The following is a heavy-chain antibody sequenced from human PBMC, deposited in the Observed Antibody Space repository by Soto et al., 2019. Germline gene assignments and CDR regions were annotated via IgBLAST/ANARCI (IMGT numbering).Heavy chain of an antibody. D-gene: IGHD6-13*01. Sequence: QVQLVESGGGVVQPGRSLRLSCAASGFTFSSYGMHWVRQAPGKGLEWVAVISYDGSNKYYADSVKGRFTISRDNSKNTLDLQTNRLRAEDTAVYYCAKVAHSSSPEWYYFDYWGQGTLVTVSS. CDR1: GFTFSSYG. CDR3: AKVAHSSSPEWYYFDY. J-gene: IGHJ4*02. CDR2: ISYDGSNK. V-gene: IGHV3-30*18.